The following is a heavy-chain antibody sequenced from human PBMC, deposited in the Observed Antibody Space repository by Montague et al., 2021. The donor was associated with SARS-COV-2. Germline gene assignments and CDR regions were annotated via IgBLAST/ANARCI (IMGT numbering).Heavy chain of an antibody. CDR1: GGSFSGYY. J-gene: IGHJ6*02. CDR3: AGGELELHIRDYYYYGMDV. Sequence: SETLSLTCAVYGGSFSGYYWSWIRQPPGKGLEWIGEINHSGSTKSNPSLKSRVTISVDTSKNQFSLKLSSVTAADTAVYYCAGGELELHIRDYYYYGMDVWGQGTTVTVSS. CDR2: INHSGST. V-gene: IGHV4-34*01. D-gene: IGHD1-7*01.